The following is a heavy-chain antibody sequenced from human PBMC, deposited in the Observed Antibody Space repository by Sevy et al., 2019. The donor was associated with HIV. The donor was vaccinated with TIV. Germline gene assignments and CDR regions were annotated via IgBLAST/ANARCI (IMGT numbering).Heavy chain of an antibody. CDR3: AREAGSRQYFQY. CDR2: ISNSGSII. Sequence: GGSLRLSCVISGFTFSSYEMNWVRQAPGKGPEWVSHISNSGSIIYYEDSVKGRFTISRDNAKNSLYLQMNSLRAEDTAFYYCAREAGSRQYFQYWGQGTLVTVSS. V-gene: IGHV3-48*03. J-gene: IGHJ1*01. CDR1: GFTFSSYE. D-gene: IGHD6-19*01.